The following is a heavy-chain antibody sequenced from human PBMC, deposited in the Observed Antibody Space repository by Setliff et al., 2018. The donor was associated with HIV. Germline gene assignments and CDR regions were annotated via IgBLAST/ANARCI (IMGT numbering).Heavy chain of an antibody. CDR3: SLGYCSGGGCYSDPEVAFDI. CDR1: GFTFSSYW. Sequence: PGGSLRLSCAASGFTFSSYWIHWVRQAPGKGLVWVSRISADGSDTSYADSVKGRFTISRDNAMDTAFLQMNSVRGEDAALYYCSLGYCSGGGCYSDPEVAFDIWGQGTMVTVSS. V-gene: IGHV3-74*01. D-gene: IGHD2-15*01. J-gene: IGHJ3*02. CDR2: ISADGSDT.